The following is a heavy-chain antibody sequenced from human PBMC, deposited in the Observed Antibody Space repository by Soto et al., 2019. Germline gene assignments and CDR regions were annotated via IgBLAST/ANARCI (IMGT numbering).Heavy chain of an antibody. CDR3: ARDSLYCSGGSCYSRKYYFDY. D-gene: IGHD2-15*01. V-gene: IGHV4-59*12. J-gene: IGHJ4*02. Sequence: PSETLSLTCTVSGGSMIAYYWNWMRQPPGKGLQWIGYTYYSGSTTYNPSLKSRVTISVDSSKNQFSLKLSSVTAADTAVYYCARDSLYCSGGSCYSRKYYFDYWGQGTLVTVSS. CDR1: GGSMIAYY. CDR2: TYYSGST.